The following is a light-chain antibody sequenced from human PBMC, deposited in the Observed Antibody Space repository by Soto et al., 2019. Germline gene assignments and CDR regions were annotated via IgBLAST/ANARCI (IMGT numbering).Light chain of an antibody. CDR2: GAS. V-gene: IGKV3-20*01. CDR3: QQYGTSPRT. Sequence: EILLTQSPGTLSLSPGERATLSCRASQSVSSSYLAWVQQKPGQAPRLLIYGASTRATGIPDRFSGSGSGTDFTLSISRLEPEDFAVDYCQQYGTSPRTFGQGTKVDIK. J-gene: IGKJ1*01. CDR1: QSVSSSY.